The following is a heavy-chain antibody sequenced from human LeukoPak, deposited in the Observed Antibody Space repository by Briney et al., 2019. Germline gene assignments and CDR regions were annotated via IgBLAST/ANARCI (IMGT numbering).Heavy chain of an antibody. CDR1: GGSISSGGYY. Sequence: PSETLSLTCTVSGGSISSGGYYWSWIRQHPGKGLEWIGYIYYSGSTYYNPSLKSRVTISVDTPKNQFSLKLSSVTAADTAVYYCARDPSYGSGLDYWGQGTLVTVSS. J-gene: IGHJ4*02. D-gene: IGHD3-10*01. CDR3: ARDPSYGSGLDY. V-gene: IGHV4-31*03. CDR2: IYYSGST.